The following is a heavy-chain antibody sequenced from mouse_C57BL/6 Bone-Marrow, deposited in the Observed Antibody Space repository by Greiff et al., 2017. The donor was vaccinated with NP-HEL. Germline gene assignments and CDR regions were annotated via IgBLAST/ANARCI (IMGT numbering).Heavy chain of an antibody. J-gene: IGHJ4*01. CDR1: GYTFTSYG. V-gene: IGHV1-81*01. Sequence: VQLQQSGAELARPGASVKLSCKASGYTFTSYGISWVKQRPGQGLEWIGEIYPRSGNTYYNEKFKGKATLTADKSSSTAYMELRSLTSEDSAVYFCARRGGSSGYYAMDYWGQGTSVTVSS. CDR2: IYPRSGNT. CDR3: ARRGGSSGYYAMDY. D-gene: IGHD3-2*02.